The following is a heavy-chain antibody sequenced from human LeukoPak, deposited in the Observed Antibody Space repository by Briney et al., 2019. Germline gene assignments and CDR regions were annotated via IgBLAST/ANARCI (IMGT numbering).Heavy chain of an antibody. CDR2: IYYSGST. V-gene: IGHV4-59*08. J-gene: IGHJ4*02. Sequence: SETLSLTCTVSGGSISSYYWSWIRQPPGKGLEWIGYIYYSGSTNYNPSLKSRVTISVDTSKSQFSLILSSVTAADTAVYYCAGHLSGGSGYDLGHWGQGTLVTVSS. D-gene: IGHD5-12*01. CDR3: AGHLSGGSGYDLGH. CDR1: GGSISSYY.